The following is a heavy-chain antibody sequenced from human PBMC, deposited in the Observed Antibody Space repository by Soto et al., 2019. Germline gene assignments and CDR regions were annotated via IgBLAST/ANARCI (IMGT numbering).Heavy chain of an antibody. Sequence: QGQLVQSGAEVKMPGASVKVSCKASGYTFTRYGISWVRQAPGQGLQWVGWISGYNGNANYAQRFQGRVSMTIDTSTTTAYMVLRTLTSDDTAVYYCAKNGHPPYYYYGLDVWGQGTTVTVSS. CDR1: GYTFTRYG. CDR3: AKNGHPPYYYYGLDV. D-gene: IGHD2-8*01. V-gene: IGHV1-18*01. CDR2: ISGYNGNA. J-gene: IGHJ6*02.